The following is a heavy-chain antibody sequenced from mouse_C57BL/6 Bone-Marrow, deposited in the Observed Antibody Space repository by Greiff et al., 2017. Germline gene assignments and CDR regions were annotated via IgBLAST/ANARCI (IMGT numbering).Heavy chain of an antibody. Sequence: EVQGVESGGDLVKPGGSLKLSCAASGFTFSSYGMSWVRQTPDKRLAWVATISSGGSYTYYPDSVKGRFTISRDNAKNTLYLQMSSLKAEDTAMYYCARRGRRGYFDVWGTGTTVTVSS. CDR1: GFTFSSYG. J-gene: IGHJ1*03. CDR2: ISSGGSYT. D-gene: IGHD1-1*01. CDR3: ARRGRRGYFDV. V-gene: IGHV5-6*01.